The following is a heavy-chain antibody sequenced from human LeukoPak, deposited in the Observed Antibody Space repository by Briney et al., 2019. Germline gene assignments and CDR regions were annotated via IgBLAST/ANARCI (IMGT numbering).Heavy chain of an antibody. D-gene: IGHD3-10*01. V-gene: IGHV4-38-2*02. J-gene: IGHJ4*02. CDR3: AGEPPLVGVIMFGTDY. Sequence: SETLSLTCTVSGGSFRGDYYWAWIRQPPGKGLEWIGSIYHSGSTYYNPSLKSRVTISVDTSKNQFSLKLSSVTAADTAVYYCAGEPPLVGVIMFGTDYWGQGTLVTVSS. CDR2: IYHSGST. CDR1: GGSFRGDYY.